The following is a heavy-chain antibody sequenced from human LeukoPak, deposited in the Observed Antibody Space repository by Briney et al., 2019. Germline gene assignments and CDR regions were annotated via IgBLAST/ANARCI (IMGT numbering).Heavy chain of an antibody. CDR3: ARRRTTGTTGYFDY. Sequence: SESLSLAWTISRGSISTYYCSWIRQPRGEGLEWIGYISTGGSTNYNPSLKSRVTISVHTSKNQFSLHLSSVTAADTAVYYCARRRTTGTTGYFDYWGQGTLATVSS. J-gene: IGHJ4*02. V-gene: IGHV4-4*09. CDR2: ISTGGST. CDR1: RGSISTYY. D-gene: IGHD1-1*01.